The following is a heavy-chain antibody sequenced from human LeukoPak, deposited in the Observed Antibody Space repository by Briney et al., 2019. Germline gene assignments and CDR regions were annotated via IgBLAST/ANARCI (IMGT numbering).Heavy chain of an antibody. J-gene: IGHJ4*02. CDR2: ISSGNDPI. V-gene: IGHV3-48*03. CDR1: GFTFSTYE. CDR3: ARGYLSYGSGSYKIDY. D-gene: IGHD3-10*01. Sequence: GGSLRLSCAASGFTFSTYEMNWVRQAPGKGLEWVSYISSGNDPIYYADSVKGRFTISRDNAKNSLYLQMNSLRAEDTAVYYCARGYLSYGSGSYKIDYWGQGTLVTVSS.